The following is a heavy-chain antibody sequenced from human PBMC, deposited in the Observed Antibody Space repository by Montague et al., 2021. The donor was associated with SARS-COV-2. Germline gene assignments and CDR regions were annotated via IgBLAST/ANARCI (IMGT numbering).Heavy chain of an antibody. CDR1: GGSFSGYY. CDR2: INHSGST. CDR3: ARIRCITIFGVVINSYYYGMDV. D-gene: IGHD3-3*01. J-gene: IGHJ6*02. Sequence: SETLSLTCAVYGGSFSGYYWSWIRQPPGKGLEWIGEINHSGSTNYNPSLKSRVTISVDTSKNQFSLKLSSVTAADTAVYYCARIRCITIFGVVINSYYYGMDVWGQGTTVTVSS. V-gene: IGHV4-34*01.